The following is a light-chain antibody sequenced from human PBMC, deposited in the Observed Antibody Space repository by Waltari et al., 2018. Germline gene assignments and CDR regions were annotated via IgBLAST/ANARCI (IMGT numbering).Light chain of an antibody. J-gene: IGKJ2*01. CDR1: QSVRSSY. CDR3: QQYGSSPPKYT. Sequence: EIVLTQSPGTLSLSPGERATLSCRASQSVRSSYLAWYQQKPGQAPRLLLYGASSRATGIPDRFSGSGSGTDFTLAISRLEPEDFAVYYCQQYGSSPPKYTFGQGTKLEIK. V-gene: IGKV3-20*01. CDR2: GAS.